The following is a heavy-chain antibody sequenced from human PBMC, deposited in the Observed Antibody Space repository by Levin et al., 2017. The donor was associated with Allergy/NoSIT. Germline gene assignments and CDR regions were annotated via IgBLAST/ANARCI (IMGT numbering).Heavy chain of an antibody. J-gene: IGHJ4*02. D-gene: IGHD6-13*01. CDR2: ISSSSSYI. V-gene: IGHV3-21*01. CDR3: ARAFQRWYSSSWYDSSGGDYFDY. CDR1: GFTFSSYS. Sequence: NAGGSLRLSCAASGFTFSSYSMNWVRQAPGKGLEWVSSISSSSSYIYYADSVKGRFTISRDNAKNSLYLQMNSLRAEYTAVYYCARAFQRWYSSSWYDSSGGDYFDYWGQGTLVTVSS.